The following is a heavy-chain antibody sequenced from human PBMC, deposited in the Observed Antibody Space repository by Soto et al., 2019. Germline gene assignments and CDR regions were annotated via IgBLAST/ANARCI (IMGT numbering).Heavy chain of an antibody. J-gene: IGHJ6*02. Sequence: SETLSLTCTASGGSISSYYWSWIRQPPGKGLEWIGYIYYSGSTNYNPSLKSRVTISVDTSKNQFSLKLSSVTAADTAVYYCARERDLKGVMDVWGQGTTVTVSS. CDR1: GGSISSYY. V-gene: IGHV4-59*01. CDR2: IYYSGST. CDR3: ARERDLKGVMDV.